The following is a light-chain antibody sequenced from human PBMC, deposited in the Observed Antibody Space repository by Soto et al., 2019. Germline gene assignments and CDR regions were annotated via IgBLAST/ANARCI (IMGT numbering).Light chain of an antibody. CDR1: SGSVSTSYY. Sequence: QTVVTQEPSFSVSPGGTVTLTCGLGSGSVSTSYYPNWFQQTPGQVPRTLIYSTNARSSGVPDRFSGSILGDKAALTITGAQADDESDYYCVLHMGGGISVFGGGTKLTVL. CDR3: VLHMGGGISV. CDR2: STN. V-gene: IGLV8-61*01. J-gene: IGLJ2*01.